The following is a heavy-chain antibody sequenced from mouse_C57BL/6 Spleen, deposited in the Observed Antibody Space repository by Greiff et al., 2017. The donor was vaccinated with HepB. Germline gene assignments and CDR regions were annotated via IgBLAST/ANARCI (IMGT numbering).Heavy chain of an antibody. CDR2: IWSGGST. Sequence: QVQLKESGPGLVQPSQSLSITCTVSGFSLTSYGVHWVRQSPGKGLEWLGVIWSGGSTDYNAAFISRLSISKDNSKSQVFFKMNSLQADDTAIYYCARRGDYYGSSPAWFAYWGQGTLVTVSA. CDR1: GFSLTSYG. J-gene: IGHJ3*01. V-gene: IGHV2-2*01. CDR3: ARRGDYYGSSPAWFAY. D-gene: IGHD1-1*01.